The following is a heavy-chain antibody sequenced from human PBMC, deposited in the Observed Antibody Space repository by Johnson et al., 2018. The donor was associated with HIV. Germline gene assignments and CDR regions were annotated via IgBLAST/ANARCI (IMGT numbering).Heavy chain of an antibody. CDR1: GFTVSSNY. Sequence: VLLVESGGGLIQPGGSLRLSCAASGFTVSSNYMSWVRQAPGKGLEWVSVIYSGGSTYYADSVKCRITIARDNSKNTLFLQMNSLRAEDTALYYCARDGTTGPSGDAFDVWGQGTMVTVSS. V-gene: IGHV3-66*03. J-gene: IGHJ3*01. D-gene: IGHD4-17*01. CDR3: ARDGTTGPSGDAFDV. CDR2: IYSGGST.